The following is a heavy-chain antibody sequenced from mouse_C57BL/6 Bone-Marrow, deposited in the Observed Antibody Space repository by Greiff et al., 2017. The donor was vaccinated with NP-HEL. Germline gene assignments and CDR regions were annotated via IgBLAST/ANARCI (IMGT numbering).Heavy chain of an antibody. J-gene: IGHJ2*01. CDR2: ISYSGST. V-gene: IGHV3-8*01. Sequence: EVKLQESGPGLAKPSQTLSLTCSVTGYSITSDYWNWIRKFPGNKLEYMGYISYSGSTYYNPSIKSRISITRDTSKNQNYLQLKSVTTEDTATYYCARGNYCGSRYSFDYWGQGTTLTVSS. CDR1: GYSITSDY. CDR3: ARGNYCGSRYSFDY. D-gene: IGHD1-1*01.